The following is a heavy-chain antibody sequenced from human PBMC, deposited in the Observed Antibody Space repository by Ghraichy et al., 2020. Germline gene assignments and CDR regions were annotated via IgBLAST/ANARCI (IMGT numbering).Heavy chain of an antibody. CDR2: INPNSGGT. CDR3: ARVGYDFWSGYYVPFDY. D-gene: IGHD3-3*01. J-gene: IGHJ4*02. V-gene: IGHV1-2*06. Sequence: ASVKVSCKASGYTFTGYYMHWVRQAPGQGLEWMGRINPNSGGTNYAQKFQGRVTMTRDTSISTAYMELSRLRSDDTAVYYCARVGYDFWSGYYVPFDYWGQGTLVTVSS. CDR1: GYTFTGYY.